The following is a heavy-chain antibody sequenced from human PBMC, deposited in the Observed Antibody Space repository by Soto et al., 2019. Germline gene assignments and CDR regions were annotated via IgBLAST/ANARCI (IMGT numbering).Heavy chain of an antibody. CDR1: GFTFSSYG. CDR2: IWYDGSNK. CDR3: AREGTIAAAGTTAPFDY. V-gene: IGHV3-33*01. J-gene: IGHJ4*02. D-gene: IGHD6-13*01. Sequence: GVSLRLSCAASGFTFSSYGMHWVRQSPGKGLEWVAVIWYDGSNKYYADSVKGRFTISRDNSKNTLYLQMNSLRAEDTAVYYCAREGTIAAAGTTAPFDYWSQGNLVNGSS.